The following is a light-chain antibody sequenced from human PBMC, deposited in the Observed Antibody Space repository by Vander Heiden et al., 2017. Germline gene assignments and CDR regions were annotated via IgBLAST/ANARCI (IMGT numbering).Light chain of an antibody. CDR1: QSVASNY. CDR3: LQYGSSPWT. Sequence: EIVLTQSPGTLSLSPGDRAPLSCRASQSVASNYLAWYQQKPGQGPRLLIYDASRRATGIPDRFSGSGSGTAFTLTISRLEPEDFAVYYCLQYGSSPWTFGQGTKVEIK. J-gene: IGKJ1*01. V-gene: IGKV3-20*01. CDR2: DAS.